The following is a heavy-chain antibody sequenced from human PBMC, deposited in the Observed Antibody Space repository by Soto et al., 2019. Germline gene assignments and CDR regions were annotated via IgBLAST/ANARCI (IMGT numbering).Heavy chain of an antibody. Sequence: QVQLQESGPGLVKPSQTLSLACTVSGGSISSGGYYWSWIRQHPGKGLEWIGYIYYLGSTYYNPSLKCRVTLAVGTSKKQFSLKLSAVTAADTAVYYCARFYMVRGVMSAFDIWGQGTMVTVSS. D-gene: IGHD3-10*01. V-gene: IGHV4-31*03. CDR3: ARFYMVRGVMSAFDI. CDR2: IYYLGST. CDR1: GGSISSGGYY. J-gene: IGHJ3*02.